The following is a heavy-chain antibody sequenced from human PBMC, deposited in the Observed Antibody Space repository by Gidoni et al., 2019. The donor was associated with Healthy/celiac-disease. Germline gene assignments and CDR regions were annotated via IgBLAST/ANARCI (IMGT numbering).Heavy chain of an antibody. V-gene: IGHV3-30*01. D-gene: IGHD1-20*01. CDR2: ISYDGSNK. Sequence: QVQLVESGGGVVQPGRSLRLSCAASGVTFSSYAMHWVRQAPGKGLEWVAVISYDGSNKYYADSVKGRFTISRDNSKNTLYLQMNSLRAEDTAVYYCARADNWSYYYGMDVWGQGTTVTVSS. CDR3: ARADNWSYYYGMDV. J-gene: IGHJ6*02. CDR1: GVTFSSYA.